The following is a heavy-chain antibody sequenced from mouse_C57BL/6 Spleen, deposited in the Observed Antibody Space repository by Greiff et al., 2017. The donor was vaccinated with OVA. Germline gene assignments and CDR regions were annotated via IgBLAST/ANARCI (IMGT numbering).Heavy chain of an antibody. V-gene: IGHV5-17*01. CDR2: ISSGSSTI. Sequence: EVKVVESGGGLVKPGGSLKLSCAASGFTFSDYGMHWVRQAPEKGLEWVAYISSGSSTIYYADTGKGRFTISRDNAKNTLFLQMTSLRSEDTAMYYCARPYSNYAMDYWGQGTSVTVSS. J-gene: IGHJ4*01. D-gene: IGHD2-5*01. CDR1: GFTFSDYG. CDR3: ARPYSNYAMDY.